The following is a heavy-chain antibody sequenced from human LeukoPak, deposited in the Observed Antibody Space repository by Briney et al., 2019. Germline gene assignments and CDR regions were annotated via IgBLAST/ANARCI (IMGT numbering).Heavy chain of an antibody. CDR1: GFTFSSYT. CDR2: ISSVGDTI. V-gene: IGHV3-48*03. CDR3: AREGAVSGTLTLDT. J-gene: IGHJ5*02. D-gene: IGHD6-19*01. Sequence: GGCLRLSCAASGFTFSSYTMNWVRQAPGQGLEWVSYISSVGDTIYYVDSVKGRFTISRDNAKNSLYLQMNSLRAEDTAVYYCAREGAVSGTLTLDTWGQGTLVTVSS.